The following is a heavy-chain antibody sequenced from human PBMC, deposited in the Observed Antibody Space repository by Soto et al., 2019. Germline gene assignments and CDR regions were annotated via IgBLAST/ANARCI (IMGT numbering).Heavy chain of an antibody. V-gene: IGHV3-23*01. CDR1: GFTLGNFV. CDR2: ITETGGDT. CDR3: AKASSDRNHMEG. J-gene: IGHJ6*02. Sequence: GRTLRRSCAASGFTLGNFVMRGVRQTPGKGLEWVSPITETGGDTYYTDSVKGRFTISRDNSKNTLYLQMTSLRAEDTALYYCAKASSDRNHMEGWRPGTTVAVSS.